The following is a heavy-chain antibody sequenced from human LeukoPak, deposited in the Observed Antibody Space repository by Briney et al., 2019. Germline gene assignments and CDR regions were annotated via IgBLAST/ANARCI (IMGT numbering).Heavy chain of an antibody. V-gene: IGHV3-33*01. CDR2: IWYDGSNK. D-gene: IGHD2-2*01. CDR3: ARDRFVVVPAATRYYYYGMDV. Sequence: GGSLRLSCAASGFTFSSYGMHCVRQAPGKGLEWVAVIWYDGSNKYYADSVKGRFTISRDNSKNTLYLQMNSLRAEDTAVYYCARDRFVVVPAATRYYYYGMDVWGQGTTVTVSS. CDR1: GFTFSSYG. J-gene: IGHJ6*02.